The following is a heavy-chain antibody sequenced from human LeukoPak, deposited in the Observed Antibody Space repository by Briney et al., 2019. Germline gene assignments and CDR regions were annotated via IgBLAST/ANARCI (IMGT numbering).Heavy chain of an antibody. CDR2: IYPGDSDT. Sequence: GESLKVSCMGSGYTFISHWIGWVRQMPGKGLEWMWTIYPGDSDTRYSSSFQGQVTISVDNSINTAYLQWSSLKASDTAMYYCARQGPVPGSSPNGAFDIWGQGTMVTVSS. V-gene: IGHV5-51*01. D-gene: IGHD2-15*01. J-gene: IGHJ3*02. CDR3: ARQGPVPGSSPNGAFDI. CDR1: GYTFISHW.